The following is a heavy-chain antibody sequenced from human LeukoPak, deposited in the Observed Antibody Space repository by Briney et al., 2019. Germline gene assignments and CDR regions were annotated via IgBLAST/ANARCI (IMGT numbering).Heavy chain of an antibody. V-gene: IGHV3-74*01. CDR1: GFTFSSFW. Sequence: GGSLRLSCAASGFTFSSFWMHWVRQAPGKGLVWVSRINTDGSNTIYADSVKGRFTISRDNAKNTLYLQMNSLRAEDTAVYYCATYQSIAGPTTADYWGQGTLVTVSS. J-gene: IGHJ4*02. CDR2: INTDGSNT. D-gene: IGHD1-26*01. CDR3: ATYQSIAGPTTADY.